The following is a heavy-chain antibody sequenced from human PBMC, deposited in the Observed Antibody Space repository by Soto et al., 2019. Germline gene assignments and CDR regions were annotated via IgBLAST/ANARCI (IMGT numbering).Heavy chain of an antibody. CDR2: IIPIFGTA. V-gene: IGHV1-69*12. CDR3: ARGAYYCISTSCSVLGVGAIDY. CDR1: GGTFSSYA. Sequence: QVQLVQSGAEVKKPGSSVKVSCKASGGTFSSYAISWVRQAPGQGLEWMGGIIPIFGTANYAQKFQGRVTITADESTSTAYMELSSLRSEDTAVYYCARGAYYCISTSCSVLGVGAIDYWGQGTLVTVSS. D-gene: IGHD2-2*01. J-gene: IGHJ4*02.